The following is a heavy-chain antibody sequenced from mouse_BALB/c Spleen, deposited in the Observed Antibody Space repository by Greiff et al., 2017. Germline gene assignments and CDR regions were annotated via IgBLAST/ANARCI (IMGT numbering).Heavy chain of an antibody. CDR3: ASRRQLVLRGAMDY. CDR1: GYTFTSYW. CDR2: INPSTGYT. V-gene: IGHV1-7*01. J-gene: IGHJ4*01. Sequence: QVQLQQSGAELAKPGASVKMSCKASGYTFTSYWMHWVKQRPGQGLEWIGYINPSTGYTEYNQKFKDKATLTADKSSSTAYMQLSSLTSEDSAVYYCASRRQLVLRGAMDYWGQGTSGTVSS. D-gene: IGHD3-2*01.